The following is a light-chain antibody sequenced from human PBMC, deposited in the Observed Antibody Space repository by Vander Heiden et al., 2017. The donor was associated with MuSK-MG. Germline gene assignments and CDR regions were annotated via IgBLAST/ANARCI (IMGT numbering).Light chain of an antibody. J-gene: IGLJ2*01. CDR2: SNK. CDR3: AAGDDSRNGVL. CDR1: SSNSGRNN. Sequence: QSVLTQPHSASVTPGQRVTISCSGSSSNSGRNNVHCYQQLPGTAPKLLIYSNKQRPAGVPDRFSGSKSGTSASMATSGLQSEEEADYYCAAGDDSRNGVLFGGGTKLTV. V-gene: IGLV1-44*01.